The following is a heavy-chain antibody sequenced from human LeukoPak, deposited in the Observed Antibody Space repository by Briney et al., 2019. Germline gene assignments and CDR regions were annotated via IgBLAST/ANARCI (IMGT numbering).Heavy chain of an antibody. V-gene: IGHV4-34*01. CDR3: ARYSRIAAAGNYRYFQH. J-gene: IGHJ1*01. Sequence: PSETLSLTCAVYGGSFSGYYWSWIRQPPGKGLEWIGEINHSGSTNYNPSLKSRVTISVDTSKNQFSLKLSSVTAADMAVYYCARYSRIAAAGNYRYFQHWGQGTLVTVSS. CDR2: INHSGST. CDR1: GGSFSGYY. D-gene: IGHD6-13*01.